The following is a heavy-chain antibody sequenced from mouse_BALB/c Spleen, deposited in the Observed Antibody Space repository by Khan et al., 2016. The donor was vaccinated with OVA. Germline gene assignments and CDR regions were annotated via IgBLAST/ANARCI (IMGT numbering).Heavy chain of an antibody. D-gene: IGHD2-10*01. V-gene: IGHV2-6-1*01. Sequence: VQLQESGPGLVAPSQSLSITCTISGFSLTNYGIHWVRQPPGKGLEWLVVIWSDGSSTYNSALKSRLTITKDNSRSQVFLTMNSLQTDDTAIDFCARQPYYHYNVMDYGGQGTSVTVSS. CDR1: GFSLTNYG. J-gene: IGHJ4*01. CDR2: IWSDGSS. CDR3: ARQPYYHYNVMDY.